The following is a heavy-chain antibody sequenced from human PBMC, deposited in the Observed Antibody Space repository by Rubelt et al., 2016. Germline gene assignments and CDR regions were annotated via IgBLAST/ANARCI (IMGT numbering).Heavy chain of an antibody. J-gene: IGHJ6*03. Sequence: QLQLQESGPGLVKPSETLSLTCTVSAGSISSTYYYWGWIRQPPGKGLDWIGSIYESGSTYYNPSLKRRVTISVDTSKNQFSLKRSSVTAADTAVYDCAREDLSNGYYMGVWGQGTTVTVSS. CDR1: AGSISSTYYY. V-gene: IGHV4-39*02. D-gene: IGHD4-11*01. CDR2: IYESGST. CDR3: AREDLSNGYYMGV.